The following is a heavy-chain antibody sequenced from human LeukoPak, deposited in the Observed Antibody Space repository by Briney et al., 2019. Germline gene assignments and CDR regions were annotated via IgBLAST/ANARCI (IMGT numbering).Heavy chain of an antibody. J-gene: IGHJ4*02. Sequence: GGSLRLSCAASGFTVSSNYMSWVRQAPGKGLEWVSVIYSGGNTYYADSVKGRFTISRDNSKNMLYLQMNSLRAGDTAVYYCARRGSSSWYLDYWGQGTLVTVSS. V-gene: IGHV3-53*01. CDR1: GFTVSSNY. D-gene: IGHD6-13*01. CDR3: ARRGSSSWYLDY. CDR2: IYSGGNT.